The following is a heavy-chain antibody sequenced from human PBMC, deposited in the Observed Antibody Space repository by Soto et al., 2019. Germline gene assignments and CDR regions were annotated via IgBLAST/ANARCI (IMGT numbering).Heavy chain of an antibody. J-gene: IGHJ6*02. CDR2: IIPIFGTA. V-gene: IGHV1-69*01. Sequence: QVQLVQSGAEVKKPGSSVKVSCKASGGTFSSYAISWVRQAPGQGLEWMGGIIPIFGTANYAQMFQGRVTITADESTSTAYMELSSLRSEDTAVYYCARVALIRYFDWLLYPGMNYYGMDVWGQGTTVTVSS. CDR3: ARVALIRYFDWLLYPGMNYYGMDV. D-gene: IGHD3-9*01. CDR1: GGTFSSYA.